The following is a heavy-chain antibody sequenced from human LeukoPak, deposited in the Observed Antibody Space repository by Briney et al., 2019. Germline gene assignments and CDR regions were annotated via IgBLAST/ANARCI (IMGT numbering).Heavy chain of an antibody. CDR1: GGSISGYY. D-gene: IGHD3-10*01. Sequence: SETLSLTCTVSGGSISGYYHDWVRQSPGRGLEWIGLVHYSGNTNYNPSLKSRVSISTDTSKNQFSLELTSVTAADTAVYYCVIGRGWQPDYWGQGIPVTVSS. J-gene: IGHJ4*02. CDR2: VHYSGNT. V-gene: IGHV4-59*03. CDR3: VIGRGWQPDY.